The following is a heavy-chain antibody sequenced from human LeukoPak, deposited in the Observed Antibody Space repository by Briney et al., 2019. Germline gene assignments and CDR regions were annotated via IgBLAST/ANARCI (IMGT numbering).Heavy chain of an antibody. CDR2: ISYDGSNK. J-gene: IGHJ4*02. CDR1: GFTFSSHA. V-gene: IGHV3-30-3*01. D-gene: IGHD2/OR15-2a*01. CDR3: AIEYSDYFDY. Sequence: GRSLRLSCAASGFTFSSHAMHWVRQAPGKGLEWVAVISYDGSNKYYADSVKGRFTISRDNSKNTLYLQMNSLRAEDTAVYYCAIEYSDYFDYWGQGTLVTVSS.